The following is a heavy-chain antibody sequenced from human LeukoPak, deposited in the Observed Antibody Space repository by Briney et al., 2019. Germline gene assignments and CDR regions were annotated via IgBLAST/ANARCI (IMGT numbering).Heavy chain of an antibody. D-gene: IGHD5-24*01. V-gene: IGHV3-53*01. CDR3: SGQFDSKYYFDY. J-gene: IGHJ4*02. CDR2: IYSRGGT. CDR1: GFSVSNNY. Sequence: GGSLRLSCAVSGFSVSNNYMNWVRQAPGKGLEWVSLIYSRGGTSYADSVKGRFTISRDSSKNTLFLQMNSLRVEDTAIYYCSGQFDSKYYFDYWGQGTLVTVSS.